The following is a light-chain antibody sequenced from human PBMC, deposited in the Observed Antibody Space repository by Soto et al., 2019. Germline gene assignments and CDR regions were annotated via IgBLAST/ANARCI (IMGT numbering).Light chain of an antibody. J-gene: IGLJ1*01. V-gene: IGLV2-14*01. CDR3: SSYTSSSTYV. Sequence: QSVLTQPASVSGSPGQSITISCAGTTSDIGGYDYVSWYQHHPGKAPKLIIYDVTRRPSGVSPRFSGSKSGNTASLTISGLQPEDEADYYCSSYTSSSTYVFGTGTKVTVL. CDR2: DVT. CDR1: TSDIGGYDY.